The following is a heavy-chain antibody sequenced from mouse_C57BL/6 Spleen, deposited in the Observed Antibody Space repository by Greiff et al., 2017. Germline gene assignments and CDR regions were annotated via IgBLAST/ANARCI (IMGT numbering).Heavy chain of an antibody. V-gene: IGHV1-15*01. J-gene: IGHJ4*01. CDR2: IDPETGGT. CDR1: GYTFTDYE. CDR3: TRGERQGLYAMDY. Sequence: VKLMESGAELVRPGASVTLSCKASGYTFTDYEMHWVKQTPVHGLEWIGAIDPETGGTAYNQKFKGKAILTADKSSSTAYMELRSLTSEDSAVYYCTRGERQGLYAMDYWGQGTSVTVSS. D-gene: IGHD2-12*01.